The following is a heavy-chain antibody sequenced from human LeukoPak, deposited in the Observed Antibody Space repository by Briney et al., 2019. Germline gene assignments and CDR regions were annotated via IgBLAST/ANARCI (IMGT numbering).Heavy chain of an antibody. D-gene: IGHD3-22*01. CDR1: GFTFSSYG. J-gene: IGHJ4*02. Sequence: GGSLRLSCAASGFTFSSYGMHWVRQAPGKGLEWVAVISYDGSNKYYADSVKGRFTISRDNSKNTLYLQTNSLRAEDTAVYYCAKDLHGGYLDYWGQGTLVTVSS. CDR3: AKDLHGGYLDY. V-gene: IGHV3-30*18. CDR2: ISYDGSNK.